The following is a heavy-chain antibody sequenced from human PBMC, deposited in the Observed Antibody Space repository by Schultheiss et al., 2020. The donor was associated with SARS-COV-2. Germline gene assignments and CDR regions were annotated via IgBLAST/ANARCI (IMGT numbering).Heavy chain of an antibody. CDR1: GFTFSSYA. CDR3: ARLVDYYYYMDV. Sequence: GGSLRLSCAASGFTFSSYAMSWVRQAPGKGLEWVSGISWNSGSIGYADSVKGRFTISRDNAKNSLYLQMNSLRAEDTAVYYCARLVDYYYYMDVWGKGTTVTVSS. J-gene: IGHJ6*03. CDR2: ISWNSGSI. V-gene: IGHV3-20*04. D-gene: IGHD3-9*01.